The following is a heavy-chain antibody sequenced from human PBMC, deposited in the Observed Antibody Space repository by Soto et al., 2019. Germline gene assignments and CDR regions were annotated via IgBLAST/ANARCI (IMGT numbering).Heavy chain of an antibody. CDR3: ARGRYCLTGRCFPNWYDS. CDR2: IYKSATT. V-gene: IGHV4-30-4*01. D-gene: IGHD2-15*01. Sequence: SETLSLTCSVSGDSISTVDYFWAWIRQPPGQALEYIGYIYKSATTYYNPSFESRVAISLDTSKSQFSLNVTSVTAADTAVYFCARGRYCLTGRCFPNWYDSWGQGTLVTVSS. CDR1: GDSISTVDYF. J-gene: IGHJ5*01.